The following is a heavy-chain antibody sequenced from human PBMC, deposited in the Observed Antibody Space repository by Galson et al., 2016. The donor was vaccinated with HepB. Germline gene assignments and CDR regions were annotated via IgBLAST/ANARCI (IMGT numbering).Heavy chain of an antibody. D-gene: IGHD1-26*01. CDR1: GGSISSSAW. Sequence: SETLSLTCAVSGGSISSSAWWSWVRQPPGKGLEWIGEIFHSGSTNYNPSLKSRVTISVDKSKNQFSLKLSSVTAADTAVYYCAKEGEWDLLKSFDSWGQGTLVTVSS. J-gene: IGHJ4*02. CDR3: AKEGEWDLLKSFDS. V-gene: IGHV4-4*02. CDR2: IFHSGST.